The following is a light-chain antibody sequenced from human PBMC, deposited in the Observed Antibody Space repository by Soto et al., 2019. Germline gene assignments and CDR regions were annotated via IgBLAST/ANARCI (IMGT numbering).Light chain of an antibody. V-gene: IGLV2-14*01. CDR2: DVS. CDR3: SSYASTNTLHV. CDR1: INDVGYYDY. J-gene: IGLJ1*01. Sequence: QSALTQPASVSGSPGQSITISCTGTINDVGYYDYVSWYQQHPGKAPKLLIYDVSSRPSGISNRFSGSKSDNTASLTISGLQAEDEADYYCSSYASTNTLHVFGTGTKLTVL.